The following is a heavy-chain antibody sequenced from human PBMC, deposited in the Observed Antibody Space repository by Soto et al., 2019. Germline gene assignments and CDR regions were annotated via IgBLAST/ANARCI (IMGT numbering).Heavy chain of an antibody. CDR1: GYTFTSYG. V-gene: IGHV1-18*01. CDR2: ISGYNGNT. J-gene: IGHJ3*02. D-gene: IGHD3-16*02. Sequence: QVQLVQSGAEVKKPGASVKVSCKASGYTFTSYGISWVRQAPGQGLEWMGWISGYNGNTNYAQKLQGRVTMTTDTSTSKAYMDLRSLRSDDTAVYYCARGGHNYIWGSYRYDAFDIWGQGTMVTVSS. CDR3: ARGGHNYIWGSYRYDAFDI.